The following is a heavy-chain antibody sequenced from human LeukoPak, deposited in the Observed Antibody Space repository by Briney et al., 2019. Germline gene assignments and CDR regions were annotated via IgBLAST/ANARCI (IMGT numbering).Heavy chain of an antibody. CDR2: FYYTGST. V-gene: IGHV4-39*01. J-gene: IGHJ4*02. Sequence: SETLSLTRTASGDSISGSSYYWAWIRQPPGKGLEWSGGFYYTGSTYYMSSLKSRVTISADTSKNLFSLKVNSMTAADTAVYYCARHGPPLQRQFYDSWGQGTLVTVSS. CDR3: ARHGPPLQRQFYDS. CDR1: GDSISGSSYY. D-gene: IGHD5-24*01.